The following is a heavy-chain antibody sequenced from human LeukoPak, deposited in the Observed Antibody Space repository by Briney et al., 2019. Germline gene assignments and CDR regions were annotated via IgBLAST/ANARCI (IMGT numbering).Heavy chain of an antibody. CDR2: ISSNGGST. Sequence: GGSLRLSCALSGFTFSIYAMHWVRQAPGKGLEYVSAISSNGGSTYYANSVKGRFTISRDNYKNTLYLQMGSLRAEDMAVYYCARGSPLNTAMALAAFDYWGQGTLVTVSS. V-gene: IGHV3-64*01. J-gene: IGHJ4*02. D-gene: IGHD5-18*01. CDR3: ARGSPLNTAMALAAFDY. CDR1: GFTFSIYA.